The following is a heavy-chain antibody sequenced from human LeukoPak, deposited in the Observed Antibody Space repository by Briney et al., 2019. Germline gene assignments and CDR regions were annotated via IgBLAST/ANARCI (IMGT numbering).Heavy chain of an antibody. V-gene: IGHV4-59*08. J-gene: IGHJ4*02. CDR2: IHYSGST. CDR1: GGSISSYY. CDR3: ARVVQNSGTIDY. D-gene: IGHD3-10*01. Sequence: SETLSLTCSVSGGSISSYYWSWIRQPPEKGLEWVGYIHYSGSTSYNPSLKSRVTMSVDTSKNQFSLKLSSVTAADSALYYCARVVQNSGTIDYWGQGTLVTVSS.